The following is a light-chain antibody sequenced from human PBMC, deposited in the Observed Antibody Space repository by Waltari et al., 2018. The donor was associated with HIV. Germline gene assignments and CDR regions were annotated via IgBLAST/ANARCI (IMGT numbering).Light chain of an antibody. CDR2: GNS. V-gene: IGLV1-40*01. J-gene: IGLJ1*01. Sequence: QSLLTQPPSVSGAPGQRVTISCPGSSSTMGAGYHVHWYQQLPGTAPKLLIYGNSNRPSGVPDRFSGSKSGTSASLAITGLQAEDEADYYCQSYDSSLSIVFGTGTKVTVL. CDR1: SSTMGAGYH. CDR3: QSYDSSLSIV.